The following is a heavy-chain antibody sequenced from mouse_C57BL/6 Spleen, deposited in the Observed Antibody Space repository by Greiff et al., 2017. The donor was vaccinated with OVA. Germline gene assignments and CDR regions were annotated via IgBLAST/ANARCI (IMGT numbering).Heavy chain of an antibody. J-gene: IGHJ1*03. CDR1: GYTFTDYY. Sequence: EVQLQQSGPELVKPGASVKISCKASGYTFTDYYMNWVKQSHGKSLEWIGDINPNNGGTSYNQKFKGKATLTVDKSSSTAYMELRSLTSEDSAVYYCARRGSHYYGSYWYFDVWGTGTTVTVSS. D-gene: IGHD1-1*01. CDR3: ARRGSHYYGSYWYFDV. V-gene: IGHV1-26*01. CDR2: INPNNGGT.